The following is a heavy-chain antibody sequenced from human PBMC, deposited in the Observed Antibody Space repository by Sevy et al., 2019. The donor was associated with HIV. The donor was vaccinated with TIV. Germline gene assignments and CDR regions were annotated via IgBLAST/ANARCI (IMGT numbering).Heavy chain of an antibody. J-gene: IGHJ4*02. CDR3: ARGRPPVRAGRYSSSWSPLDF. Sequence: ASVKVSCQGSGYTFTDYYIHWVRQAPGQGLEWMGWINPNSGGTESSRRFQGTVSLTSDTSINTVYMELRSLKSDDTATFYCARGRPPVRAGRYSSSWSPLDFWGQGTLVTVSS. V-gene: IGHV1-2*02. CDR2: INPNSGGT. D-gene: IGHD6-13*01. CDR1: GYTFTDYY.